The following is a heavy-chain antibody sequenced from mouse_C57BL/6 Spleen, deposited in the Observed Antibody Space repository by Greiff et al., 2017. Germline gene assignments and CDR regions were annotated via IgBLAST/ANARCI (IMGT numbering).Heavy chain of an antibody. CDR1: GFNINDYY. V-gene: IGHV14-2*01. D-gene: IGHD1-1*01. CDR3: ARNYGSSALDD. Sequence: EVQLQQSGAELVKPGASVKLSCTASGFNINDYYMHWVKQRTEQGLEWIGRIDPEDGETKYTPKFKGKATITADTSSNTAYLQLSSLTSEDAAVYYCARNYGSSALDDWGKGTTVTVSS. J-gene: IGHJ1*03. CDR2: IDPEDGET.